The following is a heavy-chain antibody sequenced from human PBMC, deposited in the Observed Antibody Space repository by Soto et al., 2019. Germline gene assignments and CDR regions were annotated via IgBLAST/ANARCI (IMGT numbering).Heavy chain of an antibody. Sequence: QLQLQESGPGLVKPSETLSLTCTVSGGSISSSSYYWGWIRQPPGKGLEWIGSIYYSGSTYYNPSLKSRVTISVDTSKNQFSLKLSSVTAADTAVYYCAIRSWGQARAFDIWGQGTMVTVSS. CDR2: IYYSGST. CDR3: AIRSWGQARAFDI. CDR1: GGSISSSSYY. D-gene: IGHD7-27*01. J-gene: IGHJ3*02. V-gene: IGHV4-39*01.